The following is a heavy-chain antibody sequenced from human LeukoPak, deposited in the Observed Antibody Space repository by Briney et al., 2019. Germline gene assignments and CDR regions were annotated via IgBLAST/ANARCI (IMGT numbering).Heavy chain of an antibody. CDR1: GFSISTYG. J-gene: IGHJ5*02. CDR3: AKDLYSSGWYNYFDP. CDR2: ISHDGSEK. D-gene: IGHD6-19*01. Sequence: SGGSLRLSCAASGFSISTYGMHWVRQAPGKGLEWVAMISHDGSEKYYVDSAKGRFTISRDNSKNTLYLQMNSLRGEDTAMYYCAKDLYSSGWYNYFDPWGQGTLVTVSS. V-gene: IGHV3-30*18.